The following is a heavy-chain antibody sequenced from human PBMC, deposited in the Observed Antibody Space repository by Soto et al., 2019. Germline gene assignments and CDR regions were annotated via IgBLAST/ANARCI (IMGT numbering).Heavy chain of an antibody. CDR2: INHSGST. CDR3: ARAPPPVTVAGTWYYFDY. Sequence: QVQLQQWGAGLLKPSETLSLTYAVYGGSFSGYYWSWIRQPPGKGLEWIGEINHSGSTNYNPSLKSRVTISVDTSKNQFSLKLSSVTAADTAVYYCARAPPPVTVAGTWYYFDYWGQGTLVTVSS. CDR1: GGSFSGYY. J-gene: IGHJ4*02. D-gene: IGHD6-19*01. V-gene: IGHV4-34*01.